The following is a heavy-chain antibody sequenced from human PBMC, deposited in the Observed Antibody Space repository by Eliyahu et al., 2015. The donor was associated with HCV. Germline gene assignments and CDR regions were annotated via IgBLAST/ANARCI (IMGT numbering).Heavy chain of an antibody. D-gene: IGHD1-26*01. V-gene: IGHV3-74*03. CDR1: EFPFSSYW. Sequence: EEQLVESGGGLVQPGGSLRLSCAGSEFPFSSYWIHWVRQAPGKGLVWVSRIDFDGSSTTYADSVKGRFTISRDNANNTLYLQMTSLRAEDTAMYFCARGISGSRAFDIWGRGTMVTVSS. CDR3: ARGISGSRAFDI. J-gene: IGHJ3*02. CDR2: IDFDGSST.